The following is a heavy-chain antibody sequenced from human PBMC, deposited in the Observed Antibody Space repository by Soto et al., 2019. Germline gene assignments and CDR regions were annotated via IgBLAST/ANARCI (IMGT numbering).Heavy chain of an antibody. CDR2: IYYSGST. D-gene: IGHD6-19*01. J-gene: IGHJ4*02. CDR1: GGSISSYY. V-gene: IGHV4-59*01. Sequence: QVQLQESGPGLVKPSETLSLTCTVSGGSISSYYWSWIRQPPGKGLEWIGYIYYSGSTNYNPSLKSRVTISVDTSKNQFSLKLSSVTAADTAVYYCARRTRGGVAGTLDYWGQGTLVTVSS. CDR3: ARRTRGGVAGTLDY.